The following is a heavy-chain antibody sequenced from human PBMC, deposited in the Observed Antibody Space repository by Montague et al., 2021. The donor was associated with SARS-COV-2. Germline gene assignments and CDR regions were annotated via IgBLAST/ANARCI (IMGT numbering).Heavy chain of an antibody. V-gene: IGHV4-34*01. CDR2: INHGGST. Sequence: SETLSLTCAVPGGSFSTYPWNWIRKPPGKGLERIGEINHGGSTNYNPSLNSRVTISADTSKNQFSLKLTSVAAADTAVYYCARLGDGVVPSPILGVGPYYSYYYMDVWGKGTTVTVSS. D-gene: IGHD3-10*01. CDR3: ARLGDGVVPSPILGVGPYYSYYYMDV. J-gene: IGHJ6*03. CDR1: GGSFSTYP.